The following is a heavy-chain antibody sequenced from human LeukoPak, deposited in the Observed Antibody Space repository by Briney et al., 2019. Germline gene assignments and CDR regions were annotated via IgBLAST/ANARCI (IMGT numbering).Heavy chain of an antibody. D-gene: IGHD3-16*01. J-gene: IGHJ4*02. V-gene: IGHV3-15*04. CDR1: GFTFTAAW. CDR3: TLDDVGLAPDY. CDR2: IESKSDGGTT. Sequence: PGGSLRLSCAASGFTFTAAWMSWVRQAPGKGLEWVGRIESKSDGGTTYYAAPVKGRFTISRDDLTNTLYLQMNSLKTEDTAVYFCTLDDVGLAPDYWGQGTLVTVSS.